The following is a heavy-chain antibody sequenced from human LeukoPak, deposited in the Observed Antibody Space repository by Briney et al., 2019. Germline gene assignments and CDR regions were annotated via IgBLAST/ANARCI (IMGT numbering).Heavy chain of an antibody. Sequence: SETLSLTCTVSGGSISSYYWSWIRQPAGKGLEWIGRIYTSGSTNYNPSLKSRVTISVDTSKNQFSLKLSSVTAADTAVYYCARVSPEYSSSSYFDYWGQGTLVTVSS. CDR3: ARVSPEYSSSSYFDY. CDR2: IYTSGST. CDR1: GGSISSYY. J-gene: IGHJ4*02. V-gene: IGHV4-4*07. D-gene: IGHD6-6*01.